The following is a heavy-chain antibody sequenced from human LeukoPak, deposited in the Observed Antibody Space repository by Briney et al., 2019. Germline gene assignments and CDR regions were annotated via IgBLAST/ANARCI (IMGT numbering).Heavy chain of an antibody. J-gene: IGHJ5*01. CDR1: GDFITAYY. V-gene: IGHV4-59*01. Sequence: RPSETLSLTCTVSGDFITAYYWSWIRQPPGKGLEWIGYVYYSGSTEYNPSLRSRVTISLEMSKHQFSLNLTSVTAADTAVYYCARGDYDILTGYFDGNWFDPWGQGTLVTVSS. D-gene: IGHD3-9*01. CDR2: VYYSGST. CDR3: ARGDYDILTGYFDGNWFDP.